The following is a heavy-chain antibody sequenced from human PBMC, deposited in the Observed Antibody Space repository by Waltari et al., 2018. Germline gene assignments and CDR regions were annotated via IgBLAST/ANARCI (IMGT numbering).Heavy chain of an antibody. V-gene: IGHV4-30-2*01. J-gene: IGHJ6*02. CDR2: IYHSGST. CDR3: ARYSSSSEVSYYGMDV. D-gene: IGHD6-6*01. Sequence: LTCTVSGGSISSGGYYWSWIRQHPGKGLEWIGYIYHSGSTYYNPSLKSRVTISVDRSKNQFSLKLSSVTAADTAVYYCARYSSSSEVSYYGMDVWGQGTTVTVSS. CDR1: GGSISSGGYY.